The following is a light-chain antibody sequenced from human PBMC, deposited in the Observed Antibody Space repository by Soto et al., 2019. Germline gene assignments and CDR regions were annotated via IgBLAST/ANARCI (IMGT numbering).Light chain of an antibody. V-gene: IGLV2-14*01. CDR2: DVS. Sequence: QSLLTQPAPLSGSPGQSITISCPWNSSEFGGYNYVSWYQQHPGKAPKLMIYDVSNRPSGVSNRFSGSKSGNTASLTISGLQAEDEADYYCSSYTSSSTPFVFGTGTKVTVL. CDR3: SSYTSSSTPFV. J-gene: IGLJ1*01. CDR1: SSEFGGYNY.